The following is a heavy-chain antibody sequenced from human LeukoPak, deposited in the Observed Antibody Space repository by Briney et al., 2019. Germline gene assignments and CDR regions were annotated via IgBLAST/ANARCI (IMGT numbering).Heavy chain of an antibody. Sequence: SETLSLTCTVSGGSISSYHWSWIRQPPGKGLEWIGYIYYSGSTNYNPSLKSRVTISVDTSKNQFSLKLSSVTAADTAVYYCARVEQQGSIFGAFDIWGQGTMVTVSS. J-gene: IGHJ3*02. D-gene: IGHD6-13*01. V-gene: IGHV4-59*01. CDR2: IYYSGST. CDR3: ARVEQQGSIFGAFDI. CDR1: GGSISSYH.